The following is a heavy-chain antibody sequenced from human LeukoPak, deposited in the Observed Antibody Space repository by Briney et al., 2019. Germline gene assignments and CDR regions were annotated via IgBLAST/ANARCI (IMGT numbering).Heavy chain of an antibody. V-gene: IGHV4-4*07. CDR2: IYTSGGT. CDR3: ARERKSGYSSGWYFQEGYYYGMDV. J-gene: IGHJ6*02. Sequence: SETLSLTCTASGGSISSYYWSWIRQPAGKGLEWIGRIYTSGGTNYNPSLKSRVTMSVDTSKNQFSLKLSSVTAADTAVYYCARERKSGYSSGWYFQEGYYYGMDVWGQGTTVTVSS. D-gene: IGHD6-19*01. CDR1: GGSISSYY.